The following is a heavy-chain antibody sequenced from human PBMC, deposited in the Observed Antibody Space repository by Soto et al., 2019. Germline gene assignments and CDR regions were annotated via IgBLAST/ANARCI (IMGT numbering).Heavy chain of an antibody. CDR3: ARGRGTMIVVVPRGPFDY. CDR2: IIPIFGTA. Sequence: SVKVSCKASGGTLSSYAISWVRRAPGQGLEWMGGIIPIFGTANYAQKFQGRVTITADESTSTAYMELSSLRSEDTAVYYCARGRGTMIVVVPRGPFDYWGQGTLVTAPQ. D-gene: IGHD3-22*01. J-gene: IGHJ4*02. V-gene: IGHV1-69*13. CDR1: GGTLSSYA.